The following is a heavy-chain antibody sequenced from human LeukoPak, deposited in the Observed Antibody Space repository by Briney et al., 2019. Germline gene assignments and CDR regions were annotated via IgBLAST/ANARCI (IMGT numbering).Heavy chain of an antibody. CDR2: ISSRSGII. J-gene: IGHJ4*02. CDR3: AKTLHYGHYGKFDY. V-gene: IGHV3-48*01. D-gene: IGHD4-17*01. Sequence: PGGSLRLSCAASGFTFSSYGMNWVRQALGKGLEWVSFISSRSGIIYYADSVKGRFTISRDNSKNTLYLQMNSLRAEDTAVYYCAKTLHYGHYGKFDYWGQGTLVTVSS. CDR1: GFTFSSYG.